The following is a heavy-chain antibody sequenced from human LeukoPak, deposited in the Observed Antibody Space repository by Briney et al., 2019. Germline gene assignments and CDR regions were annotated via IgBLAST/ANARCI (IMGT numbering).Heavy chain of an antibody. D-gene: IGHD3-22*01. Sequence: ASVKVSCKASGYTFTSYGISWVRQAPGQGLEWMGWISAYNGNTNYAQKLQGRVTMTTDTSTSTAYMELRSLRSDDTAVYYRARDYYDSSGYYENPWGQGTLVTVSS. J-gene: IGHJ5*02. CDR3: ARDYYDSSGYYENP. CDR2: ISAYNGNT. V-gene: IGHV1-18*01. CDR1: GYTFTSYG.